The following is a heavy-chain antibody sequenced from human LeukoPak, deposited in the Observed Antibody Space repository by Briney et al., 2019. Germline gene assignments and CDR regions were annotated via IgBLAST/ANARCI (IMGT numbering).Heavy chain of an antibody. CDR2: VSYGGST. D-gene: IGHD2-21*01. CDR1: GGSISSNSNY. J-gene: IGHJ4*02. Sequence: SGTLSLTCTVSGGSISSNSNYWAWARQPPGRGLEWLGSVSYGGSTYYSPSLESRVTISVDTSKNQFSLKLSSVTAADTAVYYCARQALWFFDHWGQGTLVTVSS. CDR3: ARQALWFFDH. V-gene: IGHV4-39*01.